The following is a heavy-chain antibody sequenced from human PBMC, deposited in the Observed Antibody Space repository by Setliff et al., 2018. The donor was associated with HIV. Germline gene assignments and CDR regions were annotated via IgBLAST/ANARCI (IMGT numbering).Heavy chain of an antibody. CDR3: ARSIAAAPPHMDV. CDR1: GGSISNYY. CDR2: IYPIGSPDFPSGNT. J-gene: IGHJ6*03. D-gene: IGHD6-13*01. V-gene: IGHV4-4*08. Sequence: NPSETLSLTCTVSGGSISNYYWSWIRQPPGKGLEWIGYIYPIGSPDFPSGNTVYNPSFRSRVTLSLDTSKNQFSLKLTSVTAADAAVYYCARSIAAAPPHMDVWGKGTTVTVSS.